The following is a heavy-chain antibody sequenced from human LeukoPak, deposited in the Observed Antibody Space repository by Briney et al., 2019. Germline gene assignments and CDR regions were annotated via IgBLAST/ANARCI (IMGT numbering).Heavy chain of an antibody. CDR1: GYTFTSYG. CDR2: INAGNGNT. J-gene: IGHJ4*02. Sequence: ASVKVSCKASGYTFTSYGISWVRQAPGQRLEWMGWINAGNGNTKYSQKFQGRVTITRDTSASTAYMELSSLRSEDTAVYYCASTSTTGTTGGYWGRGTLVTVSS. V-gene: IGHV1-3*01. CDR3: ASTSTTGTTGGY. D-gene: IGHD1-1*01.